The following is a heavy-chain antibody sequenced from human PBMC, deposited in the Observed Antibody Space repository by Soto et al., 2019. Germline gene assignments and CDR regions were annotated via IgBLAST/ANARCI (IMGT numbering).Heavy chain of an antibody. D-gene: IGHD2-2*01. CDR1: GGSFSGYY. CDR2: INHSGST. CDR3: ATSSTDLTFDI. J-gene: IGHJ3*02. Sequence: SETLSLTCAVYGGSFSGYYWSWIRQPPGKGLEWIGEINHSGSTNYNPSLKSRFTILVDTSKNQFSLKLSSLTAADTAVYYCATSSTDLTFDIWGQGTMVTVSS. V-gene: IGHV4-34*01.